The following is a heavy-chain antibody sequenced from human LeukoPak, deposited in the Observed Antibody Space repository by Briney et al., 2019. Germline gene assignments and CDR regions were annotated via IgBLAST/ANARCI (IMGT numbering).Heavy chain of an antibody. D-gene: IGHD6-13*01. Sequence: GGSLRLSCAASGFSFSTYGMNWVQAPGKGLEWVSSISSSGTNIYYADSVKGRFTISRDNAKNSLYLQMNSLKAEDTAVYYCARAGYSSSWRERYKYYFDYWGQGTLVTVSS. CDR2: ISSSGTNI. CDR1: GFSFSTYG. CDR3: ARAGYSSSWRERYKYYFDY. J-gene: IGHJ4*02. V-gene: IGHV3-21*01.